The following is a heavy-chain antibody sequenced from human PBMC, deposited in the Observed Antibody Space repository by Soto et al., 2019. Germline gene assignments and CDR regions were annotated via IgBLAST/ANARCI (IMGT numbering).Heavy chain of an antibody. CDR3: ARVDVLRFFDWLI. Sequence: ASVKVSCKASGYTFTNYGISWVRQAPGQGLEWMGWISAYNGNTNYAQNLQGRVTMTTDTSTSTAYMELRSLRSDDTAVYYCARVDVLRFFDWLIWGQGTLGTVSA. J-gene: IGHJ4*02. D-gene: IGHD3-3*01. CDR2: ISAYNGNT. CDR1: GYTFTNYG. V-gene: IGHV1-18*04.